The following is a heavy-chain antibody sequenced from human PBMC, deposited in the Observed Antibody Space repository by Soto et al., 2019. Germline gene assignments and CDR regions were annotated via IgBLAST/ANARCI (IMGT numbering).Heavy chain of an antibody. V-gene: IGHV3-9*01. CDR3: AKVRGTYCTSTSCYFDY. D-gene: IGHD2-2*01. Sequence: EVQLVESGGALVQPGRSLRLSCAASGFTFDDYAMHWVRQAPGKGLEWVSGIRWNSGSIGYADAVKGRFTISRDNAKNSLYLQMNSLRAEDTALYYCAKVRGTYCTSTSCYFDYWGQGTLVTVSS. CDR1: GFTFDDYA. J-gene: IGHJ4*02. CDR2: IRWNSGSI.